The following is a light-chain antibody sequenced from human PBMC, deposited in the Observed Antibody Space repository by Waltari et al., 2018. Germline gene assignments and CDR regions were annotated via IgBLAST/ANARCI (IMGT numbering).Light chain of an antibody. Sequence: DIQITQSPSTWSSSVRDRVTIPCRASQSISRCLAWYQQKPGKAPKLLIHKASSLQSGVPSGFSGSGSVTEFTLNITSPQPDDFATYYCQHYNSFSALFTFGPGTQVDIK. CDR2: KAS. V-gene: IGKV1-5*03. J-gene: IGKJ3*01. CDR1: QSISRC. CDR3: QHYNSFSALFT.